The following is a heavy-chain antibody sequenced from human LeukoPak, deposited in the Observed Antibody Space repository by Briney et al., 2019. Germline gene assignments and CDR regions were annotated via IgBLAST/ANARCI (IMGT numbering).Heavy chain of an antibody. D-gene: IGHD2-21*01. J-gene: IGHJ4*02. CDR2: INIGNGNT. CDR3: ARRLGRSFDY. CDR1: GYTFINHA. Sequence: GASVKVSCKASGYTFINHAIHWVRQAPGQRLEWMEWINIGNGNTKYSQNFQGRITITRDTSATTAYMDLSSLRSEDTAMYYCARRLGRSFDYWGQGTLVTVSS. V-gene: IGHV1-3*04.